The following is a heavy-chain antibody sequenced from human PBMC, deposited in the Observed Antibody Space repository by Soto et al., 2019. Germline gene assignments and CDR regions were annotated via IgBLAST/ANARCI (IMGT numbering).Heavy chain of an antibody. V-gene: IGHV3-23*01. CDR1: GFTFSSYA. Sequence: DVQLLESGGGLVQPEGSLRLSCAASGFTFSSYAMGWVRQGPGKGLEWVAVVSIGGSTHYADSVRGRFTISRDNSNNTLSLQMHSLTAEDTAVYFCAKRRGAGGHFDYWGQGALVTVSS. CDR3: AKRRGAGGHFDY. CDR2: VSIGGST. J-gene: IGHJ4*02. D-gene: IGHD2-15*01.